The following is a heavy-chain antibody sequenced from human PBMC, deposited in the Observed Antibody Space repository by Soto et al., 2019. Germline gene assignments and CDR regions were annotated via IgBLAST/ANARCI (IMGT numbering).Heavy chain of an antibody. Sequence: GASVKVSCKASGYTFTTHGISWVRQAPGQGLEWMGWISSYNGNTNYAQRVQGRVTMTTDTSTSTTYMELRSLRSDDTAVYYCARGPRYCSSSICFAGVTWFDPWGQGTLVTV. CDR3: ARGPRYCSSSICFAGVTWFDP. CDR1: GYTFTTHG. CDR2: ISSYNGNT. V-gene: IGHV1-18*04. J-gene: IGHJ5*02. D-gene: IGHD2-2*01.